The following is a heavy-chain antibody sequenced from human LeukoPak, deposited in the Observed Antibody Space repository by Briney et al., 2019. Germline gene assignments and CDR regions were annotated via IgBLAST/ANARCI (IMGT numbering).Heavy chain of an antibody. D-gene: IGHD3-22*01. V-gene: IGHV1-2*02. CDR2: INPSSGGT. CDR1: GYTFTGYY. CDR3: ARWITMIVGGYYFDY. Sequence: GASVKASCKASGYTFTGYYMHWVRQAPGQGLEWMGWINPSSGGTNYAQKFQGRVTITRDTSISTAYMELSRLRSDDTAVYYCARWITMIVGGYYFDYWGQGTLVTVSS. J-gene: IGHJ4*02.